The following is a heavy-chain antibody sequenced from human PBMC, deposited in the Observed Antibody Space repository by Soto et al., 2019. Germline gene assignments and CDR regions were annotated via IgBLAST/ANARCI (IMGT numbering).Heavy chain of an antibody. V-gene: IGHV5-10-1*01. CDR2: IDPSDSYT. CDR1: GYSFTSYW. J-gene: IGHJ6*02. Sequence: GGSLKIACSGSGYSFTSYWISWVRQMPWKGLEWMGRIDPSDSYTNYSPSFQGHVTISADKSISTAYLQWSSLKASDTAMYYCARHGPVVVVAATSELGPYYYYGMDVWGQGTTVTVSS. D-gene: IGHD2-15*01. CDR3: ARHGPVVVVAATSELGPYYYYGMDV.